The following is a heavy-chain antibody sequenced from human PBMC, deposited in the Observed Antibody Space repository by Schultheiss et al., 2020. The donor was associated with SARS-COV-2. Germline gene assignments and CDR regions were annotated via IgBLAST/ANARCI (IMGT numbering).Heavy chain of an antibody. CDR3: AREYYYDSSGYYGGFYYYYYMDV. J-gene: IGHJ6*03. Sequence: GSLRLSCTVSGGSISSYYWSWIRQPAGKGLEWIGRIYTSGSTNYNPSLKSRVTMSVDTSKNQFSLKLSSVTAADTAVYYCAREYYYDSSGYYGGFYYYYYMDVWGKGTTVTVSS. CDR2: IYTSGST. D-gene: IGHD3-22*01. CDR1: GGSISSYY. V-gene: IGHV4-4*07.